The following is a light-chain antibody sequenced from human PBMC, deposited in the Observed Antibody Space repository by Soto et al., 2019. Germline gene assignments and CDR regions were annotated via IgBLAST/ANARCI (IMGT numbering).Light chain of an antibody. CDR1: SSDVGAYNY. CDR2: EVT. V-gene: IGLV2-14*01. Sequence: QSVLTQPASVSGSPGQSITISCTGTSSDVGAYNYVSWYQHHPGKAPNLLIYEVTNRPSGVSNRFSGSKSGNTASLTISGLQAEDEADYYCNSYASTRNRVFGTVTKVTVL. J-gene: IGLJ1*01. CDR3: NSYASTRNRV.